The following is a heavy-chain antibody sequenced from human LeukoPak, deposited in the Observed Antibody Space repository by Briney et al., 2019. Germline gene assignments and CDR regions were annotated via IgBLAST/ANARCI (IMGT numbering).Heavy chain of an antibody. Sequence: GSLVKVSCKASGGTFSSYAISWVRQAPGQGLEWMGGIIPIFGTANYAQKFQGRVTITADESTSTAYMELSSLRSEDTAVYYCARVMGVVPAAISGAFDIWGQGTMVTVSS. J-gene: IGHJ3*02. D-gene: IGHD2-2*01. CDR2: IIPIFGTA. V-gene: IGHV1-69*01. CDR3: ARVMGVVPAAISGAFDI. CDR1: GGTFSSYA.